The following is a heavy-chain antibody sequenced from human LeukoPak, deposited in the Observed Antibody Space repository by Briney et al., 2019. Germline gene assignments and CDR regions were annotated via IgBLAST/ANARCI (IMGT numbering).Heavy chain of an antibody. V-gene: IGHV3-21*01. Sequence: GGSLRLSCAASGFTFSSYCMNWVRQAPGKGLEWVSSISSSSSYIYYADSVKGRFTISRDNAKNTLYLQMNSLRAEDTAVYYCARAGRDGYNYEDCGDQGTLVTVS. CDR1: GFTFSSYC. J-gene: IGHJ4*02. D-gene: IGHD5-24*01. CDR3: ARAGRDGYNYEDC. CDR2: ISSSSSYI.